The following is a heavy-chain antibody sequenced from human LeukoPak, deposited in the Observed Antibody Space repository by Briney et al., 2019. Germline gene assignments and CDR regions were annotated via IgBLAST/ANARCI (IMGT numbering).Heavy chain of an antibody. CDR3: ARALDEGARFDY. J-gene: IGHJ4*02. CDR1: GLTFSTYA. V-gene: IGHV3-30-3*01. Sequence: PGGSLRLSCTASGLTFSTYAMHWVRQAPGKGLEWVAVISYDGTNKYYADSMKGRFTISRDNSKNTLYLQMNSLRAEDTAVYYCARALDEGARFDYWGQGTLVTISS. CDR2: ISYDGTNK.